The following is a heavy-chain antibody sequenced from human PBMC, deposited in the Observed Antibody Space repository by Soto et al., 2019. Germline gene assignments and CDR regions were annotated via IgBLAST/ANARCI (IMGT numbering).Heavy chain of an antibody. CDR2: IYDSGRS. J-gene: IGHJ3*02. CDR3: ARATQYYFAPSGYPTGPHFDFDI. V-gene: IGHV4-30-2*01. Sequence: SEPVSLTCAVAVGSISSDGSSGSWIRHPPGKGREWMWSIYDSGRSYYNPSLKSRVTISADTSQNQFSLKLSSVTAADTAVYYCARATQYYFAPSGYPTGPHFDFDIWAQGTMVTVS. D-gene: IGHD3-22*01. CDR1: VGSISSDGSS.